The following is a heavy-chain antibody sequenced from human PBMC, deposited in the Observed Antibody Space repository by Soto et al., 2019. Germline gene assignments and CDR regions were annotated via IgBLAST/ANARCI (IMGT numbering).Heavy chain of an antibody. J-gene: IGHJ5*02. CDR3: ARYPPPVAPYCSGASCYNWFDP. V-gene: IGHV1-8*01. D-gene: IGHD2-15*01. Sequence: QVQLVQSGAEVKKPGASVKVSCKASGYTFTSYDINWVRQATGQGLEWMGWMNPNSGNTGYAQKFQGRVTMTRNTSISTAYMELCSLRSEDTAVYYCARYPPPVAPYCSGASCYNWFDPWCQGTLLTVSS. CDR1: GYTFTSYD. CDR2: MNPNSGNT.